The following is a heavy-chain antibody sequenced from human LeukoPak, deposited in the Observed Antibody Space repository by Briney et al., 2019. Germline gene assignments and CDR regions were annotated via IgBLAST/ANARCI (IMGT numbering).Heavy chain of an antibody. CDR2: INPSTGGT. CDR3: TRDCVFPTQCLYDDAFDI. V-gene: IGHV1-2*02. J-gene: IGHJ3*02. D-gene: IGHD2-8*01. Sequence: ASVKVSCKASGYTFTDYYMNWVRQAPGQGLEWMGWINPSTGGTNYEQKFQGRVTMTRDTSISTDYMELSGLRSDDTAVYYCTRDCVFPTQCLYDDAFDIWGQGTMVTVSS. CDR1: GYTFTDYY.